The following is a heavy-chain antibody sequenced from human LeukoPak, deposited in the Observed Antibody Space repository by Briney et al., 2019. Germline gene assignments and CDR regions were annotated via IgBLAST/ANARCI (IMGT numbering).Heavy chain of an antibody. Sequence: SETLSLTCTVSGGSISSYYWSWNRQPPGKGLEWIGYIYYSGSTNYNPSLKSRVTISVDTSKNQFSLKLSSVTAADTAVYYCASSSGSQLFDYWGQGTLVTVSS. J-gene: IGHJ4*02. CDR3: ASSSGSQLFDY. CDR1: GGSISSYY. CDR2: IYYSGST. V-gene: IGHV4-59*01. D-gene: IGHD5-12*01.